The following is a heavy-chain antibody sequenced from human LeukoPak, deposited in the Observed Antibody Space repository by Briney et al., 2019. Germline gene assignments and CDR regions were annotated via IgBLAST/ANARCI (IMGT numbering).Heavy chain of an antibody. V-gene: IGHV4-34*01. Sequence: NPSETLSLTCAVYGGSFSGYYWSWIRQPPGKGLEWIGEINHSGSTNYNPSLKSRVTISVDTSKNQFSLKLSSVTAADTAVYYCATGDYYDSSGRDYWGQGTLVTVSS. D-gene: IGHD3-22*01. J-gene: IGHJ4*02. CDR2: INHSGST. CDR1: GGSFSGYY. CDR3: ATGDYYDSSGRDY.